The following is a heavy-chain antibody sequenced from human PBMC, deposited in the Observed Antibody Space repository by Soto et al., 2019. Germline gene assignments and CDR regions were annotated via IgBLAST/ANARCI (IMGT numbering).Heavy chain of an antibody. V-gene: IGHV4-34*01. CDR3: ARGRIVVVQAARHNWFDP. Sequence: QVQLQQWGAGLLKPSETLSLTCAVNGGSFSGYYWSWIHQPPGKRLEWIGEINHSGSTNYNPSLKSRVTISVDTSKNQFSLKLSSVTAADTAVYYCARGRIVVVQAARHNWFDPWGQGTLVTVSS. CDR2: INHSGST. D-gene: IGHD2-2*01. J-gene: IGHJ5*02. CDR1: GGSFSGYY.